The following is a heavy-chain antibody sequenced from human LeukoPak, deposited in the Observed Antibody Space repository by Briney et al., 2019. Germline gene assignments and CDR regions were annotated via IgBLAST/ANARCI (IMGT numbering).Heavy chain of an antibody. D-gene: IGHD1-20*01. CDR1: GFTFSSYW. J-gene: IGHJ4*02. V-gene: IGHV3-7*01. Sequence: GGSLRLSCAASGFTFSSYWMSWVRQAPGQGLEWVANIKQDGSEKYYVESVKGRFTISRDNAKNSLSLQMNSLRAADTAVYYCARSNWSFEYWGQGTLVTVSS. CDR2: IKQDGSEK. CDR3: ARSNWSFEY.